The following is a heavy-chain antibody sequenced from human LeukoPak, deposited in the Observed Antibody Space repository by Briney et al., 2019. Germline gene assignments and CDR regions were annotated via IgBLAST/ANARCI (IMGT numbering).Heavy chain of an antibody. CDR2: ISSSSSYI. V-gene: IGHV3-21*01. CDR3: ATSPVYSYGHPYYFDY. D-gene: IGHD5-18*01. J-gene: IGHJ4*02. CDR1: GFTFSSYS. Sequence: GGSLRLSCVVSGFTFSSYSVNWVRQSPGKGLEWVSYISSSSSYIHYADSVKGRFTISRDNAKNSLYLQMNSLRAEDTAVYYCATSPVYSYGHPYYFDYWGQGTLVTVSS.